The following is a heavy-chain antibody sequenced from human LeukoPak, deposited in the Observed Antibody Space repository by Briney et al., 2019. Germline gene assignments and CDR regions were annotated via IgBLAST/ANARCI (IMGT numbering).Heavy chain of an antibody. Sequence: ASVKVSYKASRYTFSSSDINWVRQAAGQGFGWMGWMSPTSGNTGYAQNFQGRVTMTRDTSISTAYMELTSLRSEDTAVYYCVGGAPNWGFDFWGQGTLVIVSS. D-gene: IGHD7-27*01. CDR1: RYTFSSSD. V-gene: IGHV1-8*01. J-gene: IGHJ4*02. CDR2: MSPTSGNT. CDR3: VGGAPNWGFDF.